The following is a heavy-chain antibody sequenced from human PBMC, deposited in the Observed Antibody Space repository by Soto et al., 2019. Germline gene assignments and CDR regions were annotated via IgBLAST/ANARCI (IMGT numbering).Heavy chain of an antibody. D-gene: IGHD2-2*02. V-gene: IGHV1-18*01. CDR1: GYTFTSYG. J-gene: IGHJ4*02. Sequence: GASVKVSCKASGYTFTSYGISWVRQAPGQGLEWMGWISAYNGNTNYAQKLQGRVTMTTDTSTSTAYMELRSLRSDDTAVYYCARPSPTCSSTSCYTSIDYWGQGTMVTVYS. CDR2: ISAYNGNT. CDR3: ARPSPTCSSTSCYTSIDY.